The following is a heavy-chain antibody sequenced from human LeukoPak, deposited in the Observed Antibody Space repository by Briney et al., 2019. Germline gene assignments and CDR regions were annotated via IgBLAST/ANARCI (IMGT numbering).Heavy chain of an antibody. CDR1: GGSISSSSYY. J-gene: IGHJ2*01. Sequence: SETLSLTCTVSGGSISSSSYYWGWIRQPPGKGLEWVGSIYYSGSTYYNPSLKSRVTISVDTSKNQFSLKLSSVTAADTAVYYCARGDYYDILSFDLWGRGTLVTVSS. CDR2: IYYSGST. CDR3: ARGDYYDILSFDL. V-gene: IGHV4-39*07. D-gene: IGHD3-9*01.